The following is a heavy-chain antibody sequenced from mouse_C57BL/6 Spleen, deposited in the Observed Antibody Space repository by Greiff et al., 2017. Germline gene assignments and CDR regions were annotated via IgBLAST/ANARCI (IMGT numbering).Heavy chain of an antibody. CDR3: ARGRTYYSNYGFAY. J-gene: IGHJ3*01. CDR1: GFTFSDYG. V-gene: IGHV5-17*01. D-gene: IGHD2-5*01. CDR2: ISSGSSTI. Sequence: EVQRVESGGGLVKPGGSLKLSCAASGFTFSDYGMHWVRQAPEKGLEWVAYISSGSSTIYYADKVKGRFTISRDNAKNTLFLQMTSLRSEDTAMYYCARGRTYYSNYGFAYWGQGTLVTVSA.